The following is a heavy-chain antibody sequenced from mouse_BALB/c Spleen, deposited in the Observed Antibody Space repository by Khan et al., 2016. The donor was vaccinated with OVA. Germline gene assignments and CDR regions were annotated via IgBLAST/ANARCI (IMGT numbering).Heavy chain of an antibody. V-gene: IGHV1-4*01. D-gene: IGHD2-14*01. CDR2: INPTNGYT. Sequence: VQLQQSGAELARPGASVKMSCKASGYTFTSYTIHWIKKRPGQGLEWIGYINPTNGYTNYNQKFKDKATLTTDKSSTKAYLQLSSLTSDDSAVYNRVRDGAYHRNDGWFAYWGQGTLVTVSA. J-gene: IGHJ3*01. CDR3: VRDGAYHRNDGWFAY. CDR1: GYTFTSYT.